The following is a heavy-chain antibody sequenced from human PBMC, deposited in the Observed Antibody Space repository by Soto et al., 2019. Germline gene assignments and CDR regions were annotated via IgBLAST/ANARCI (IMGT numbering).Heavy chain of an antibody. CDR3: ARTDYGTAYFDP. D-gene: IGHD3-10*01. Sequence: PSETLSLTCTVSGGSISSGGYYWSWIRQHPGKGLEWIGYIYYSGSTYYNQSLKSRLTISVDTSKNQFSLKLSSVTAADTAVYYCARTDYGTAYFDPWGQGSLVTVSS. V-gene: IGHV4-30-4*08. J-gene: IGHJ5*02. CDR2: IYYSGST. CDR1: GGSISSGGYY.